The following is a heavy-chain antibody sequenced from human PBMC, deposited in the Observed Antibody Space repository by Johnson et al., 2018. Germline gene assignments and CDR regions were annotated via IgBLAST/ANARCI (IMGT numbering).Heavy chain of an antibody. CDR2: ISYDGSKK. CDR3: AKQTLANYYMDV. Sequence: QVQLVQSGGGVVQPGRSLRLSCAASGFIFSNYGMHWVRQAPGKGLEWVAVISYDGSKKYSADSVKGRFTISRDNSKNTLYLQMNSLGAEDTAGYYCAKQTLANYYMDVWGKGTTVTVSS. V-gene: IGHV3-30*18. J-gene: IGHJ6*03. D-gene: IGHD5-12*01. CDR1: GFIFSNYG.